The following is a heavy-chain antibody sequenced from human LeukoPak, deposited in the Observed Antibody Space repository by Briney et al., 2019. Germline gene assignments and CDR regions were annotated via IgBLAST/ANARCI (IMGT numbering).Heavy chain of an antibody. J-gene: IGHJ2*01. CDR1: GGSISDYY. Sequence: SETLSLTCTISGGSISDYYWSWIRQPPGKGLEWIGYIYYSGNTNYNPSLQSRVTTSVDTSKNQFSLKLSSVTAADTAVYYCARVPSWYFDLWGRGTLVTVSS. CDR2: IYYSGNT. CDR3: ARVPSWYFDL. V-gene: IGHV4-59*08.